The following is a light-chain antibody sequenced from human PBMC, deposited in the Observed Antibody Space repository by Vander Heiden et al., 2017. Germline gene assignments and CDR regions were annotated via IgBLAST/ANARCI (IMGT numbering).Light chain of an antibody. V-gene: IGKV1-9*01. J-gene: IGKJ5*01. CDR3: QQLDNYPVT. CDR2: SAT. CDR1: QAISDY. Sequence: IQLTQSPSSLSASVGDRVTITCRASQAISDYLAWYQHTPGRAPKLLIYSATFLQSGVPSRCSGSGSGTDFTLTINSLQPEDFATYYCQQLDNYPVTFGQGTRLEIK.